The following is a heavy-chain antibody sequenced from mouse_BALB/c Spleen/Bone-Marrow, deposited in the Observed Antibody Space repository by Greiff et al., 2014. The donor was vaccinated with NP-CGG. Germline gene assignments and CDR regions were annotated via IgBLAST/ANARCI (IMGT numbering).Heavy chain of an antibody. CDR2: MSSSGST. Sequence: VQLQQSGPGLVKPSQSLSLTCTVTGYSITSDYAWNWIRQLPGNKLEWMGYMSSSGSTSYRPSLKSRISITRDTSKNQFFLQLNSVTAEDTGTYYCARDYYGSSYFDYWGQGTTLTVSS. D-gene: IGHD1-1*01. V-gene: IGHV3-2*02. J-gene: IGHJ2*01. CDR1: GYSITSDYA. CDR3: ARDYYGSSYFDY.